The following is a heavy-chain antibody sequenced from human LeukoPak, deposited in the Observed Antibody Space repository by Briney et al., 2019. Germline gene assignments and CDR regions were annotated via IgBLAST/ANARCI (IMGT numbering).Heavy chain of an antibody. Sequence: GASVKVSCKASGYTFTSYDINWVRQATGQGLEWMGWMNPNSGNTGYAQKFQGRVTITRNTSISTAYMELSSLRSEDTAVYYCARTGTYYYDSSGYYSFDYWGQGTLVTVSS. D-gene: IGHD3-22*01. CDR2: MNPNSGNT. J-gene: IGHJ4*02. V-gene: IGHV1-8*03. CDR1: GYTFTSYD. CDR3: ARTGTYYYDSSGYYSFDY.